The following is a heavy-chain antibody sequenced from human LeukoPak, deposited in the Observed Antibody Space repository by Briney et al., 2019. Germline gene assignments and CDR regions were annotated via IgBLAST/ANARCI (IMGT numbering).Heavy chain of an antibody. V-gene: IGHV3-66*01. J-gene: IGHJ4*02. CDR3: ARDAGSATMIAPYFDY. CDR2: IYSGGST. Sequence: GGSLRLSCAASGFTVSYNYMSWVRQAPGKGLEWVSVIYSGGSTYYTDSVKGRFTISRDNSENTLYLQMNTLRAEDTAVYYCARDAGSATMIAPYFDYWGQGTLVTVSS. D-gene: IGHD3-22*01. CDR1: GFTVSYNY.